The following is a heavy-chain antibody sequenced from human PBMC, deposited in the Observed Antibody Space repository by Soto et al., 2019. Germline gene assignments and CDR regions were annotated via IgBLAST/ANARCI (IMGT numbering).Heavy chain of an antibody. Sequence: SVKVSCKASGGTFSSYAISWVRQAPGQGLEWMGGIIPIFGTANYAQKFQGRVTITADESTSTAYMELSSLRSEDTAVYYYARDRKPTYYYDSSGYSSFDYWGQGTLVTVSS. D-gene: IGHD3-22*01. V-gene: IGHV1-69*13. CDR3: ARDRKPTYYYDSSGYSSFDY. J-gene: IGHJ4*02. CDR1: GGTFSSYA. CDR2: IIPIFGTA.